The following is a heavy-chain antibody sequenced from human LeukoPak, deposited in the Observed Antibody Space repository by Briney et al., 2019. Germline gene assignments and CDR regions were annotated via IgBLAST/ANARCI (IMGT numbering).Heavy chain of an antibody. D-gene: IGHD3-22*01. CDR1: GGTFSSYA. J-gene: IGHJ4*02. CDR2: IIPIFGTA. V-gene: IGHV1-69*13. Sequence: SVKVSCKASGGTFSSYAISWVRQAPGQGLEWMGGIIPIFGTANYAQKFQGRVTITADESTSTAYMELSSLRSEDMAVYYCARGASHYYDSSGYSFYWGQGTLVTVSS. CDR3: ARGASHYYDSSGYSFY.